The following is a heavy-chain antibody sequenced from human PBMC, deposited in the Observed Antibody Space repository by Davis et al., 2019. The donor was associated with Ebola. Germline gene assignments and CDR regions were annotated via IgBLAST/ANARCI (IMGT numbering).Heavy chain of an antibody. CDR2: ISGSGGST. D-gene: IGHD3-16*02. CDR1: GFTFSSYA. Sequence: PAGSLSLSCAASGFTFSSYAMSWVRQAPGKGLEWVSAISGSGGSTHYADSVKGRFTISRDDSMNTVYLQMNSLRGEDTAVYYCANPLYFYSDMDVWGKGTTVTVSS. J-gene: IGHJ6*03. CDR3: ANPLYFYSDMDV. V-gene: IGHV3-23*01.